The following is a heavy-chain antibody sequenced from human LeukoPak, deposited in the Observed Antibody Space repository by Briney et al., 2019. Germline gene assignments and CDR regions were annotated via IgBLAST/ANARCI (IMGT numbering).Heavy chain of an antibody. Sequence: GGSLRLSRAASGFTFSSYWMHWVRQAPGKGLVWVSRINSDGSSTSYADSVKGRFTISRDNAKNTLYLQMNSLRAEDAAVYYCARDYYDFWFDYWGQGTLVTVSS. V-gene: IGHV3-74*01. CDR3: ARDYYDFWFDY. D-gene: IGHD3-3*01. J-gene: IGHJ4*02. CDR1: GFTFSSYW. CDR2: INSDGSST.